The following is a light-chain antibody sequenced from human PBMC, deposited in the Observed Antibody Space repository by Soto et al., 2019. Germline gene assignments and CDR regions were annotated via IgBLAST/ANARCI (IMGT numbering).Light chain of an antibody. CDR2: GAS. CDR1: QFVSSN. Sequence: EIVMTQSPVTLSVSPGERATLSCRASQFVSSNLAWYQQKPGQAPRLLIYGASTRATGIPERFSGSGSGTEFTLTISSLQSEDFAVYYCQQYTNWPKTFGQGTKVDIK. J-gene: IGKJ1*01. V-gene: IGKV3D-15*01. CDR3: QQYTNWPKT.